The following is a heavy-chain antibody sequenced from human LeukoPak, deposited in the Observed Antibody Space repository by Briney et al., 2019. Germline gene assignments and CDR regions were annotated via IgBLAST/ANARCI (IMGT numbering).Heavy chain of an antibody. CDR2: INSDGSTT. V-gene: IGHV3-74*01. Sequence: PGRSLRLSCAASGFTFSSNWMHWVRHGPGKGLVWVSRINSDGSTTTYADSVKGRFTISRDNAKNTLYLQMNSLRAEDTAVYYCAKLAVTGPGDYWGQGTLVTVSS. CDR1: GFTFSSNW. J-gene: IGHJ4*02. D-gene: IGHD6-19*01. CDR3: AKLAVTGPGDY.